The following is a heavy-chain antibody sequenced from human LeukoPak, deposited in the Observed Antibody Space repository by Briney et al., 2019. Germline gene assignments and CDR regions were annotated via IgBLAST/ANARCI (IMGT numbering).Heavy chain of an antibody. CDR3: ARSFGGTYYFLYYYYMDV. D-gene: IGHD1-26*01. J-gene: IGHJ6*03. CDR1: GFTFKNYW. Sequence: PGGSLRLSCAASGFTFKNYWMHWVRQAPGKGLMWVSHINPDGINTTYADSVRGRFTISRDNAKDTLYLQMNSLRAEDTAVYYCARSFGGTYYFLYYYYMDVWGKGTTVTVSS. CDR2: INPDGINT. V-gene: IGHV3-74*03.